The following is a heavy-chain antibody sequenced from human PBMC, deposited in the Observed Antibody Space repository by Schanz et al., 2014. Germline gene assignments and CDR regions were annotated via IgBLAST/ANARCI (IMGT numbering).Heavy chain of an antibody. V-gene: IGHV3-23*04. Sequence: VQVVQSGGGLVQPGGSLRLSCAASGFNFNNFAMTWVRQAPGKGLEWVSAISGSGGSTYYAVSVKGRFTISRDNSKNTLYLQMNSLRAEDTAIYYCARDSNGDDGYRFWFDSWGQGILVTVSS. CDR3: ARDSNGDDGYRFWFDS. CDR1: GFNFNNFA. J-gene: IGHJ5*01. D-gene: IGHD4-17*01. CDR2: ISGSGGST.